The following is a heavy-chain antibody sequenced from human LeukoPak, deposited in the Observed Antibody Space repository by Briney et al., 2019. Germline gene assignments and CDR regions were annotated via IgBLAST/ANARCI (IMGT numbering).Heavy chain of an antibody. CDR1: GYTFTSYY. Sequence: ASVKVSCEASGYTFTSYYMHWVRQAPGQGLEWMGWISAYNGNTNYAQKLQGRVTMTTDTSTSTAYMELRSLRSDDTAVYYCACHGDIWFGELMRWGQGTLVTVSS. CDR2: ISAYNGNT. J-gene: IGHJ4*02. CDR3: ACHGDIWFGELMR. V-gene: IGHV1-18*04. D-gene: IGHD3-10*01.